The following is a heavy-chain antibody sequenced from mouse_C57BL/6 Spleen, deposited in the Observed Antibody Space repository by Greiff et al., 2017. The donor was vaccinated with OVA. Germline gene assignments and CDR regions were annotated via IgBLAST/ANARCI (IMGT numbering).Heavy chain of an antibody. V-gene: IGHV3-6*01. Sequence: EVKLLESGPGLVKPSQSLSLTCSVTGYSITSGYYWNWIRQFPGNKLEWMGYISYDGSNNYNPSLKNRISITRDTSKNQFFLKLNSVTTEDTATYYCASGEDYEDYAMDYWGQGTSVTVSS. CDR2: ISYDGSN. CDR3: ASGEDYEDYAMDY. CDR1: GYSITSGYY. D-gene: IGHD2-4*01. J-gene: IGHJ4*01.